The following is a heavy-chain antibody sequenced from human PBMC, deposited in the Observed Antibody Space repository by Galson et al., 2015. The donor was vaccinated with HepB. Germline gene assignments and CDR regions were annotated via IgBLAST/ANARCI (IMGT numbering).Heavy chain of an antibody. Sequence: SVKVSCKASGYTFTSYGISWVRQAPGQGLEWMGRIIPILGIANYAQKFQGRVTITADKSTSTAYMELSSLRSEDTAVYYCARAPSGGYTVTTGVSFFDYWGQGTLVTVSS. V-gene: IGHV1-69*04. CDR3: ARAPSGGYTVTTGVSFFDY. CDR1: GYTFTSYG. D-gene: IGHD4-17*01. CDR2: IIPILGIA. J-gene: IGHJ4*02.